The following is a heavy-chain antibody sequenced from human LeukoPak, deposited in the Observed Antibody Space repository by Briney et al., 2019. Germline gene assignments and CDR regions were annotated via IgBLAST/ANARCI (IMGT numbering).Heavy chain of an antibody. V-gene: IGHV3-13*01. J-gene: IGHJ6*02. CDR3: ARERVTTVTTGQDYYYGMDV. CDR2: IGTAGDT. D-gene: IGHD4-17*01. CDR1: GFTFSSYD. Sequence: PGGSLRLSCAASGFTFSSYDMHWVRQAPGKGLEWVSGIGTAGDTYYLGSVKGRFTISRENAKNSLYLQMNSLRAEDTAVYYCARERVTTVTTGQDYYYGMDVWGQGTTVTVSS.